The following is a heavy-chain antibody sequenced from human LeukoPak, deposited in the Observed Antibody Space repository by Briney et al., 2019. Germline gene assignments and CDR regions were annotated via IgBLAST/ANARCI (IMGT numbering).Heavy chain of an antibody. Sequence: GGPLRLSCAASGLTFSTYWMSWVRKAQGKGLEWVANIKEDGSAKYYVGSVKGRFTISRDNAKKSLYLQMNSLRAEDTAVYFCASGFLDDFWSGHFWGQGTLVTVSS. CDR2: IKEDGSAK. V-gene: IGHV3-7*01. CDR1: GLTFSTYW. D-gene: IGHD3-3*01. J-gene: IGHJ4*02. CDR3: ASGFLDDFWSGHF.